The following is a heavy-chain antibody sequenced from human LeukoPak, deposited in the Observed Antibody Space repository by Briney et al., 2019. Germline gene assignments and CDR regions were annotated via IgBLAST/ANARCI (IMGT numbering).Heavy chain of an antibody. CDR3: STVEHF. J-gene: IGHJ4*02. V-gene: IGHV3-74*01. D-gene: IGHD1/OR15-1a*01. CDR1: GLTLSGYW. CDR2: IDSDGSGT. Sequence: GGSLRLSCSASGLTLSGYWMHWVRQIPGKGLVWVSRIDSDGSGTSYADSVKGRFTISRDDVKNMLYLQMNSLRVEDTDLYYCSTVEHFWGQGTLVTVSS.